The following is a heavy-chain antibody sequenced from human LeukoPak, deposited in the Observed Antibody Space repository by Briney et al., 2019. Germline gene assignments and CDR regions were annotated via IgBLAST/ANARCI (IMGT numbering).Heavy chain of an antibody. CDR2: ISSNGGST. CDR1: GFTFSSYA. CDR3: ARSPMVRGVIIYYFDY. D-gene: IGHD3-10*01. J-gene: IGHJ4*02. V-gene: IGHV3-64*02. Sequence: GGSLRLSCAASGFTFSSYAMHWVRQAPGKGREYVSAISSNGGSTYYADSVKGRFTISRDNSKNTLYLQMGSLRAEDMAVYYCARSPMVRGVIIYYFDYWGQGTLVTVSS.